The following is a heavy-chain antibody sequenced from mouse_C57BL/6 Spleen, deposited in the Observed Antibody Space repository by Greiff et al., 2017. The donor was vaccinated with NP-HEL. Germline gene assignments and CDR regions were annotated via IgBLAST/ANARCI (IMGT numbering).Heavy chain of an antibody. CDR2: ISYDGSN. V-gene: IGHV3-6*01. D-gene: IGHD2-2*01. J-gene: IGHJ3*01. CDR1: GYSITSGYY. CDR3: ARDGYY. Sequence: DVKLQESGPGLVKPSQSLSLTCSVTGYSITSGYYWNWIRQFPGNKLEWMGYISYDGSNNYNPSLKNRISITRDTSKNQFFLKLNSVTTEDTATYYCARDGYYGGQGTLVTVSA.